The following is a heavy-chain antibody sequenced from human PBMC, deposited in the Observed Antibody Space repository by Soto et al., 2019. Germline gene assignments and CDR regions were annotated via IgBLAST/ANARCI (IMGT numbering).Heavy chain of an antibody. Sequence: QVQLVQSGADVKKPGASVKVSCKASGYTFTSFGINWVRRAPGQGLEWMGWISGYNGNTNYAQNLQDRVTMTRDTSTSTAYMELRSLRSDDTAVYYCARPTDFYYYAMDVWGQGTTVTVSS. CDR1: GYTFTSFG. V-gene: IGHV1-18*01. J-gene: IGHJ6*02. CDR3: ARPTDFYYYAMDV. CDR2: ISGYNGNT.